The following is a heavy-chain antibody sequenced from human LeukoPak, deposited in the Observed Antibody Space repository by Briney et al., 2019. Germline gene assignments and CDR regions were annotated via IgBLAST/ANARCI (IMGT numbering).Heavy chain of an antibody. V-gene: IGHV4-39*01. D-gene: IGHD4-17*01. CDR1: GGSISSSSYY. CDR3: ARHRPKEAVTTSNWFDP. Sequence: SETLSLTCTVSGGSISSSSYYWGWIRQPPGKGLEWIGSIYYSGSTYYNPSLKSRVTISVDTSKNQFSLKLSSVTAVDTAVYYCARHRPKEAVTTSNWFDPWGQGTLVTVSS. J-gene: IGHJ5*02. CDR2: IYYSGST.